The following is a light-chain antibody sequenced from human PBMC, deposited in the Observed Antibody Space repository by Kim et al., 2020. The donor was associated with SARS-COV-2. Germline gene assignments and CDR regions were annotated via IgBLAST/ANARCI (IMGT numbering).Light chain of an antibody. J-gene: IGLJ2*01. CDR2: DVS. CDR1: CSDVGGYNY. CDR3: CSYAGSYTVV. Sequence: GQSVTNSCNESCSDVGGYNYVSWYQQHPGKAPQLMIYDVSKRPSGVPDRYSGSKSGNTASLTISGLQAEDEADYYCCSYAGSYTVVFGGGTQLTVL. V-gene: IGLV2-11*01.